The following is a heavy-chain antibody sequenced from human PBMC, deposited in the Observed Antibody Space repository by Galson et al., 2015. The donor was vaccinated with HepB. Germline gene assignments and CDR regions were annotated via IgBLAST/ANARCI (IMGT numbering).Heavy chain of an antibody. V-gene: IGHV4-34*01. J-gene: IGHJ3*02. Sequence: SETLSLTCAVYGGSFSGYYWSWIRQPPGKGLEWIGEINHSGSTNYNPSLKSRVTISVDTSKNQFSLKLSSVTAADTAVYYCARFGVDDSSGYYIMNDAFDIWGQGTMVTVSS. CDR1: GGSFSGYY. CDR2: INHSGST. D-gene: IGHD3-22*01. CDR3: ARFGVDDSSGYYIMNDAFDI.